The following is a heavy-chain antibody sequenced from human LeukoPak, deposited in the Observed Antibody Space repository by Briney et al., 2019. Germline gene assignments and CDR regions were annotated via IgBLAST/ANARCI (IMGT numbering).Heavy chain of an antibody. CDR2: IYYSGST. J-gene: IGHJ4*02. Sequence: PSETLSLTCTVSGGFISSYYWSWIRQPPGKGLEWIGYIYYSGSTNYNPSLKSRVTISVDTSKNQFSLKLSSVTAADTAVYYCAGTDSSSWFDYWGQGTLVTVSS. CDR1: GGFISSYY. CDR3: AGTDSSSWFDY. V-gene: IGHV4-59*01. D-gene: IGHD6-13*01.